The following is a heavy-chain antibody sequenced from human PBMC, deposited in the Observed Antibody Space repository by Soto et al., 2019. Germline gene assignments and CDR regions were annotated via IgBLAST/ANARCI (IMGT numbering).Heavy chain of an antibody. Sequence: QVQLVQSGAEVKKPGSSVKVSCKASGGTFSSYAISWVRQAPGQGLEWMGGIIPIFGTANYAQKFQGRVTINADESTSTADMELSSLRSEDTAVYYCARIPPYGDYVFGNFDYWGQGTLVTVSS. CDR2: IIPIFGTA. CDR3: ARIPPYGDYVFGNFDY. J-gene: IGHJ4*02. D-gene: IGHD4-17*01. CDR1: GGTFSSYA. V-gene: IGHV1-69*01.